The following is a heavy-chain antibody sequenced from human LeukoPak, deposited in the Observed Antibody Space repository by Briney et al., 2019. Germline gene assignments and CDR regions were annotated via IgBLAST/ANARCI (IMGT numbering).Heavy chain of an antibody. CDR1: GYSISSGYY. D-gene: IGHD5-18*01. V-gene: IGHV4-38-2*01. CDR2: IYHSGST. CDR3: ARRYTAMVPSWFDP. J-gene: IGHJ5*02. Sequence: SETLSLTCAVSGYSISSGYYWGWIRQPPGKGLEWIGSIYHSGSTYYNPSLKSRVTISVDTSKNQFSLRLSSVTAADTAVYYSARRYTAMVPSWFDPWGQGTLVTVSS.